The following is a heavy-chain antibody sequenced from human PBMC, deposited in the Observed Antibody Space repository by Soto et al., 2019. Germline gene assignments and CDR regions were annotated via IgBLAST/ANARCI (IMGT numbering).Heavy chain of an antibody. CDR1: GDSIRNYF. CDR2: IYTSGSS. CDR3: ARDPGTSMIEDYYNGMDV. V-gene: IGHV4-4*07. J-gene: IGHJ6*02. Sequence: SETLSLTCTVSGDSIRNYFWSWIRQPAGKGLEWIGRIYTSGSSNYNPSLKSRLTMSVGTSKNQVSLNLRSVTAADTAVYYCARDPGTSMIEDYYNGMDVWGRGTTVTVSS. D-gene: IGHD3-16*01.